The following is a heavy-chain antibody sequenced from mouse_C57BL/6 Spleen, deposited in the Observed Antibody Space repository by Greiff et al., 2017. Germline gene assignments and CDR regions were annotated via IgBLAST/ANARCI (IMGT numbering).Heavy chain of an antibody. J-gene: IGHJ2*01. Sequence: EVQRVESGEGLVKPGGSLKLSCAASGFTFSSYAMSWVRQTPEKRLEWVAYISSGGDYIYYADTVKGRFTISRDNARNTLYLQMSSLKSEDTAMYYCTRDYSNLYFDYWGQGTTLTVSS. CDR2: ISSGGDYI. CDR3: TRDYSNLYFDY. CDR1: GFTFSSYA. D-gene: IGHD2-5*01. V-gene: IGHV5-9-1*02.